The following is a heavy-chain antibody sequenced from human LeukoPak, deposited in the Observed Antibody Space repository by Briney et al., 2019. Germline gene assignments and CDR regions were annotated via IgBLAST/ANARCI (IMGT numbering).Heavy chain of an antibody. CDR3: ARAFRIQLWSFDY. Sequence: GGSLRLSCAASGFTFSSYSMNWVRQAPGKGLEWVSSISSSSSYIYYADSVKGRFTISRDNAKNSLYLQMNGLRAEDTAVYYCARAFRIQLWSFDYWGQGTLVTVSS. D-gene: IGHD5-18*01. CDR1: GFTFSSYS. J-gene: IGHJ4*02. V-gene: IGHV3-21*01. CDR2: ISSSSSYI.